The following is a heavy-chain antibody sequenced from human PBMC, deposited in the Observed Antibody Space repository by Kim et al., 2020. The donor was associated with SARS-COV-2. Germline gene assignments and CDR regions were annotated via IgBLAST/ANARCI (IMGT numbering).Heavy chain of an antibody. CDR3: ASGRYYYED. CDR2: GST. V-gene: IGHV4-34*01. J-gene: IGHJ4*02. Sequence: GSTNYNPSLKSRVTISVDTSKNQFSLKLSSVTAADTAVYYCASGRYYYEDWGQGTLVTVSS. D-gene: IGHD1-20*01.